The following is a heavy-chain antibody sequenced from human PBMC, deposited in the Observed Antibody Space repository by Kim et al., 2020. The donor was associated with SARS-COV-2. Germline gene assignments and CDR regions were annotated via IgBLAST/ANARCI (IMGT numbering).Heavy chain of an antibody. V-gene: IGHV1-69*13. CDR2: IIPIFGTA. CDR1: GGTFSSYA. D-gene: IGHD4-17*01. CDR3: ARTGTFGDYGDYVED. J-gene: IGHJ4*02. Sequence: SVKVSCKASGGTFSSYAISWVRQAPGQGLEWMGGIIPIFGTANYAQKFQGRVTIIADESTSTAYMELSSLRSEDTAVYYCARTGTFGDYGDYVEDWGQGTLVTGSS.